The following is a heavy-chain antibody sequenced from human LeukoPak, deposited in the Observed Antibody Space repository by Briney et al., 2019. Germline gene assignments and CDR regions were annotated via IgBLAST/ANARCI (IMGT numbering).Heavy chain of an antibody. CDR1: GFTLSSYG. CDR3: AVYYRSGSYSHPYYYMDV. CDR2: IRYDGSNK. Sequence: PGGSLRLSCAASGFTLSSYGMHWVRQAPGKGLEWVAFIRYDGSNKYYADSVKGRFTISRDNSKNTLYLQMNSLRAEDTAVYYCAVYYRSGSYSHPYYYMDVWGKGTTVTISS. V-gene: IGHV3-30*02. J-gene: IGHJ6*03. D-gene: IGHD3-10*01.